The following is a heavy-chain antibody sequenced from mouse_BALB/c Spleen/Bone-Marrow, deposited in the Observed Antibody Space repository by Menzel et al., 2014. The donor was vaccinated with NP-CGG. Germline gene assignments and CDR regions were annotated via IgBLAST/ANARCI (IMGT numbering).Heavy chain of an antibody. CDR1: GYTFTSYY. J-gene: IGHJ3*01. CDR3: ARGGYDGAWFAY. CDR2: IYPGNVNT. D-gene: IGHD2-14*01. Sequence: QVQLKESGPELVEPGASVRISCKASGYTFTSYYIHWVKQRPGQGLEWIGWIYPGNVNTNYNEKFKGKATLTADKSSSTAYMQLSSLTSEDSAVYFCARGGYDGAWFAYWGQGTLVTVSA. V-gene: IGHV1S56*01.